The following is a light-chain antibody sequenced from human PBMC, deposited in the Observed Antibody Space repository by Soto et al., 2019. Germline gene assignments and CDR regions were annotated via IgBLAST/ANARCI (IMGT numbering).Light chain of an antibody. CDR2: GAS. Sequence: EIVLTQSPGTLSLSPGERATLSCRASPSVSSCYLAWYQQKPGQAPRLLIYGASIRATGSPDRFSGSGSGTDFSLTISTLDPEDFAVYYCHQYGSSPFTFGPGTKVYIK. CDR1: PSVSSCY. CDR3: HQYGSSPFT. J-gene: IGKJ3*01. V-gene: IGKV3-20*01.